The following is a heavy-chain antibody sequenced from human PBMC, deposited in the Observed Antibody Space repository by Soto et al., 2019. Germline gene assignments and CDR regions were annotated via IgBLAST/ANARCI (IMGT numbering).Heavy chain of an antibody. V-gene: IGHV1-69*01. CDR3: ARCGYSYGVTHNWFDP. D-gene: IGHD5-18*01. CDR2: IIPIFGTA. J-gene: IGHJ5*02. CDR1: GGTFSSYA. Sequence: QVQLVQSGAEVKKPGSSVKVSCKASGGTFSSYAISWVRQAPGQGLEWMGGIIPIFGTANYAQKFQGRVTLAANEYTSTANMELSSLGTEDTAVYYWARCGYSYGVTHNWFDPLGEGTLVPVSS.